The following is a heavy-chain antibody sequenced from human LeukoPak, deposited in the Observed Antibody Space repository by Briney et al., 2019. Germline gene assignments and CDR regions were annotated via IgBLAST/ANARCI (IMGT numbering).Heavy chain of an antibody. CDR2: IYYSGST. D-gene: IGHD3-10*01. V-gene: IGHV4-59*01. Sequence: SETLSLTCTVSGGSIRSSYWSWIRQPPGKGLEWIGYIYYSGSTNYNLSLRSRVTISVDTSKNQFSLKLSSVTAADTAVYYCARSHGSGSYYNLNDYWGQGTLVTVSS. CDR3: ARSHGSGSYYNLNDY. J-gene: IGHJ4*02. CDR1: GGSIRSSY.